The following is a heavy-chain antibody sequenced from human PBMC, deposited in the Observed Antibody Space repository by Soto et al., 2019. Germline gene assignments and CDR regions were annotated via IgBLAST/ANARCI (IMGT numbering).Heavy chain of an antibody. Sequence: SETLSLTCSVSGYSVTSSDYYWAWIRQPPGKGLEWIGSMFYSGLTYYNPSLKSRVTLSVDTSKNQFSVRLNSVTAADTAVYYCAPLSVSLSGPYGIHVWGQGTPVTVSS. J-gene: IGHJ6*02. CDR2: MFYSGLT. D-gene: IGHD2-15*01. CDR3: APLSVSLSGPYGIHV. V-gene: IGHV4-39*01. CDR1: GYSVTSSDYY.